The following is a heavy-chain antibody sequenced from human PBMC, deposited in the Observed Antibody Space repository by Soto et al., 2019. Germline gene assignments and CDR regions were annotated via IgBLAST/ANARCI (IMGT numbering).Heavy chain of an antibody. D-gene: IGHD6-19*01. CDR1: GFAFRQYG. V-gene: IGHV3-23*01. J-gene: IGHJ4*02. CDR3: AKDVESGWYEAFDY. CDR2: IRSFDYRT. Sequence: GGSLRLSCTASGFAFRQYGMSWVRQAPGKGLEWVSSIRSFDYRTNYADSVKGRFTISRDNSKSTLSLQMNSLRAEDTAVYYCAKDVESGWYEAFDYWGPGTLVTVSS.